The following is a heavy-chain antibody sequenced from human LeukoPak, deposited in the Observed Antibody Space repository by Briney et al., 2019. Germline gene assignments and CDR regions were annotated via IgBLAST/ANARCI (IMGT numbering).Heavy chain of an antibody. CDR1: GFTFSSYA. D-gene: IGHD4-17*01. J-gene: IGHJ4*02. CDR3: AKDRFGYGDYFFDY. V-gene: IGHV3-23*01. Sequence: GGSLRLSCAGSGFTFSSYAMSWVRQAPGKGLEWVSAFGAGDGRTYYADSVKGRFTISIDNSKNTLYLQMNSLRAEDTAVYYCAKDRFGYGDYFFDYWGQGTLVTVSS. CDR2: FGAGDGRT.